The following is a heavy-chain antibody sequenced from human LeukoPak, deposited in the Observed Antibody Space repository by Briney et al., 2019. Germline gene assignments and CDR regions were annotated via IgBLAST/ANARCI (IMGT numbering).Heavy chain of an antibody. V-gene: IGHV4-4*02. CDR2: IHHSGST. CDR1: GCTFSSYE. CDR3: ASRLVGATYFDY. Sequence: GSLRLSCAASGCTFSSYEMNWVRQAPGKGLEWIGEIHHSGSTNYNPSLKSRVTISVDKSKNQFSLKLSSVTAADTAVYYCASRLVGATYFDYWGQGTLVTVSS. J-gene: IGHJ4*02. D-gene: IGHD1-26*01.